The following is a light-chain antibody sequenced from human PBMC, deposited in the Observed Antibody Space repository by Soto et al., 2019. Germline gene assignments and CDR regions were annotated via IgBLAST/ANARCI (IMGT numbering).Light chain of an antibody. J-gene: IGKJ1*01. CDR3: QQYENYWT. Sequence: DIQMTQYPSTLSATSGDRVTITCRASQSISSWLAWYQKKPGKAPKLLIYDASNLASGVPSRLSGSGSGTEFTLTISNLQPADFATYYCQQYENYWTFGQGTKVDIK. CDR1: QSISSW. V-gene: IGKV1-5*01. CDR2: DAS.